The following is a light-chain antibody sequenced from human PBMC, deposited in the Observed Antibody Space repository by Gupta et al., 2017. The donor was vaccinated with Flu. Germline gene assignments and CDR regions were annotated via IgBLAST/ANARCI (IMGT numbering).Light chain of an antibody. CDR3: QQSFSDPWT. J-gene: IGKJ1*01. V-gene: IGKV1-39*01. Sequence: PSSLAASIGDRVVITCRASHYIDYYLNWYQHKPGRAPSLLIFGAGSLHTGVPSLFSGTGSGTNFTLAISGLQPEDFSTYYCQQSFSDPWTFGQGTTVEV. CDR2: GAG. CDR1: HYIDYY.